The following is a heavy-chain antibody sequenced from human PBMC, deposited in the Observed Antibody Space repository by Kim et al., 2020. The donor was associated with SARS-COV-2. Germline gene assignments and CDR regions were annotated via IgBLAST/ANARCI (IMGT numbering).Heavy chain of an antibody. J-gene: IGHJ4*02. D-gene: IGHD6-13*01. CDR2: IKQDGSER. V-gene: IGHV3-7*03. CDR1: GFTFSSYW. CDR3: ARGSGSWFLH. Sequence: GGSLRLSCTTSGFTFSSYWMSWVRQAPGKGLEWVANIKQDGSERYYVVSVEGRFTISRDNAMDSLYLQMNSLRAGDTAVYYCARGSGSWFLHWGQGTLVT.